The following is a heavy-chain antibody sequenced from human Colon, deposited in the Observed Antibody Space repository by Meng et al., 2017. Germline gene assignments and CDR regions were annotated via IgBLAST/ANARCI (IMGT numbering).Heavy chain of an antibody. D-gene: IGHD3-22*01. J-gene: IGHJ4*02. CDR2: IYHTGST. Sequence: QVQLQESGPGLVKPSGALSLTCAVSGDSSSRTNWWRWVRQPPEKGLEWIGEIYHTGSTNFNPSLQNRVTISVDKSKNQFSLKLTSVTAADTAVYFCARVIRYAYAEGAFYYGGNYFDYWGQGILVTVSS. CDR1: GDSSSRTNW. V-gene: IGHV4-4*02. CDR3: ARVIRYAYAEGAFYYGGNYFDY.